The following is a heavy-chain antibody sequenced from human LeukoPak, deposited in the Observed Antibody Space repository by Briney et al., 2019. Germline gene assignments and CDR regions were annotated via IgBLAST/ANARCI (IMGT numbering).Heavy chain of an antibody. V-gene: IGHV4-59*01. J-gene: IGHJ2*01. D-gene: IGHD4-11*01. CDR2: IYYSGST. CDR1: GGSISSYY. Sequence: SETLSLTCTVSGGSISSYYWSWIRQPPGQGLEWIGYIYYSGSTNYNPSLKSRVTISVDTSKNQFSLKLSSVTAADTAVYYCARSTVTTLFPYWYFDLWGRGTLVTVSS. CDR3: ARSTVTTLFPYWYFDL.